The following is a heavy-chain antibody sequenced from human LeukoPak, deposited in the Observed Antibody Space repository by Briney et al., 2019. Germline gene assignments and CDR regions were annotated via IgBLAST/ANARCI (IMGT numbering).Heavy chain of an antibody. CDR2: ISYDGSNK. V-gene: IGHV3-30-3*01. J-gene: IGHJ4*02. CDR1: GFTYSSYA. D-gene: IGHD6-6*01. CDR3: AKEVAARRGALDY. Sequence: PGRSLRLSCAASGFTYSSYAMHWVRQAPGKGLEWVAVISYDGSNKYYADSVKGRFTISRDNSKNTLYLQMNSLRAEDTAVYYCAKEVAARRGALDYWGQGTLVTVSS.